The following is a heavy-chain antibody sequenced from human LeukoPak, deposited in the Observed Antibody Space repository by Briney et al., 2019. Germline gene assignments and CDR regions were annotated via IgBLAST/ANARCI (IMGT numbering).Heavy chain of an antibody. CDR2: ISYDGSDK. V-gene: IGHV3-30*18. CDR3: AKDKLSAGVGPTDY. D-gene: IGHD2-8*01. Sequence: PGGSLRLSCAASGFTFSSYGIHWVRQAPGKGLEWVAVISYDGSDKYYADSVKGRFTISRDNSKTTLYLQMNSLRAEDTAVYYCAKDKLSAGVGPTDYWGQGTLVTVSS. CDR1: GFTFSSYG. J-gene: IGHJ4*02.